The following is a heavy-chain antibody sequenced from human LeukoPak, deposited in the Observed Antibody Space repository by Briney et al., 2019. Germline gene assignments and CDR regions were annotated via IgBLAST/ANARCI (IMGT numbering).Heavy chain of an antibody. V-gene: IGHV4-4*07. J-gene: IGHJ6*03. CDR2: IYTSGST. CDR3: ARLKSDLWSGYRHYYYYYMDV. CDR1: GGSISSYY. D-gene: IGHD3-3*01. Sequence: SETLSLTCTVAGGSISSYYWRWLRQPAGRGLEGIGRIYTSGSTNYNPSLKCRVTISVDTSKNQFSLKLSSVSAAATAVYYCARLKSDLWSGYRHYYYYYMDVWGKGTTVTVSS.